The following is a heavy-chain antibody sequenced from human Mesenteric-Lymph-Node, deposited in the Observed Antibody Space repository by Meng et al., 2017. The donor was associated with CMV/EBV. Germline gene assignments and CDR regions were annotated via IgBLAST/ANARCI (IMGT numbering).Heavy chain of an antibody. D-gene: IGHD3-10*01. CDR3: ARLVWFGELYFDS. J-gene: IGHJ4*02. CDR1: GGSISTADNY. Sequence: SGGSISTADNYWGWIRQPPGKRLEWIANIYYTGTTHYNPSLESRVTISVDTSRNQLSLKLNSVTAADTAVYYCARLVWFGELYFDSWGQGNLVTVSS. CDR2: IYYTGTT. V-gene: IGHV4-39*01.